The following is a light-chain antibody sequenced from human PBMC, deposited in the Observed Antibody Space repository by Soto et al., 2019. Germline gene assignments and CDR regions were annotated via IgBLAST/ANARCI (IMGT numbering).Light chain of an antibody. CDR1: SSDVGGYNY. J-gene: IGLJ2*01. CDR2: DVS. Sequence: QSVLTQPASVSGSPGQSITISCTGTSSDVGGYNYVSWYQQYPGKAPKLMIYDVSNRPSGVSNRFSGSKSGNTASLTISGLQAEDEADYYCSSYTGSSTYVVFGGGTKVTVL. V-gene: IGLV2-14*01. CDR3: SSYTGSSTYVV.